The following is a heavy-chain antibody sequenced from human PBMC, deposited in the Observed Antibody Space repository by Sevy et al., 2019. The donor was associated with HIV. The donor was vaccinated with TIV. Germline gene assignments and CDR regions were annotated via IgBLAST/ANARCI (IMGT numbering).Heavy chain of an antibody. CDR1: GYTLTKLS. CDR3: ATTKDYYESSGSPFDY. V-gene: IGHV1-24*01. Sequence: ASVMVSCKVSGYTLTKLSMHWVRQGPGKGLEWMGSFDPEDGETIYAQKFQGRVTMTEDTSTDTAHMELRSLKSEDTAVYYCATTKDYYESSGSPFDYWGQGTLVTVSS. J-gene: IGHJ4*02. CDR2: FDPEDGET. D-gene: IGHD3-22*01.